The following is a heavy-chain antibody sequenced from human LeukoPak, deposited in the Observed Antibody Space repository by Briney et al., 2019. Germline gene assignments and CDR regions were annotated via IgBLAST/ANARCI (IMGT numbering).Heavy chain of an antibody. CDR3: ARRNDYYDSSGYYDY. Sequence: PSETLSLTCTVSGGSISSYYWSWIRQPPGKGLEWIGYIYYSGSTNYNPSLKSRVTISVDTSKNQLALKLSSVTAADTAVYYCARRNDYYDSSGYYDYWGQGTLVTVSS. CDR1: GGSISSYY. CDR2: IYYSGST. V-gene: IGHV4-59*08. D-gene: IGHD3-22*01. J-gene: IGHJ4*02.